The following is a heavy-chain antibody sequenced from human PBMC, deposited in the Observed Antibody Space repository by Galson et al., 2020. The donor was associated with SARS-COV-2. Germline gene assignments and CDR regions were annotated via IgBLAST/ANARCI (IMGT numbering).Heavy chain of an antibody. CDR2: IWYDGSNK. V-gene: IGHV3-33*01. J-gene: IGHJ5*02. Sequence: GSLRLSCAASGFTFSSYGMHWVRQAPGKGLEWVAVIWYDGSNKYYADSVKGRFTISRDNSKNTLYLQMNSLRAEDTAVYYCARDYGVHYDSSGDYPWGQGTLVT. D-gene: IGHD3-22*01. CDR3: ARDYGVHYDSSGDYP. CDR1: GFTFSSYG.